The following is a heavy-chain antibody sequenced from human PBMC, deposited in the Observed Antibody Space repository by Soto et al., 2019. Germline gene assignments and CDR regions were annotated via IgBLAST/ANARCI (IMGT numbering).Heavy chain of an antibody. J-gene: IGHJ5*02. V-gene: IGHV1-3*01. CDR1: GYTFTSYS. CDR3: ARDILSSWSGWFDP. CDR2: INAGNGNT. Sequence: ASVKVSCKASGYTFTSYSMHWVRQAPGQRLEWMGWINAGNGNTKYSQKFQGRVTITRDTSASTAYMELSSLRSEDTAVYYCARDILSSWSGWFDPWGQGTLVTVSS.